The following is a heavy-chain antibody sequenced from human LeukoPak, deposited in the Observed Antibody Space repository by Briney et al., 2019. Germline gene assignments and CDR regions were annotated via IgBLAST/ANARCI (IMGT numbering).Heavy chain of an antibody. D-gene: IGHD2-2*01. CDR2: IYPGDSDT. CDR3: ARRVGSSTSYYYYGMDV. J-gene: IGHJ6*02. V-gene: IGHV5-51*01. CDR1: GYIFTSYW. Sequence: GESLKISCKGSGYIFTSYWIGWVRQMPGKGLEWMGIIYPGDSDTRYSPSFQGQVTISADKSISTAYLQWSSLKASDTAMYYCARRVGSSTSYYYYGMDVWGQGTTVTVSS.